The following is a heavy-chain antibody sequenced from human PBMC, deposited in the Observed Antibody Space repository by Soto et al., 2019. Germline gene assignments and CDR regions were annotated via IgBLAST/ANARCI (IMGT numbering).Heavy chain of an antibody. D-gene: IGHD1-1*01. V-gene: IGHV3-23*01. CDR3: VNTRGLIDY. CDR2: IGGSGGGT. CDR1: GFPFDIYT. J-gene: IGHJ4*02. Sequence: DVQLLESGGGLVQPAKSLKLSCAASGFPFDIYTMSWVRQAPGKGLEWVSLIGGSGGGTNYAASVRGRFTTTRDNSKNTLYLHMRSLRPEDTAMYYCVNTRGLIDYWGQGTLVTVSS.